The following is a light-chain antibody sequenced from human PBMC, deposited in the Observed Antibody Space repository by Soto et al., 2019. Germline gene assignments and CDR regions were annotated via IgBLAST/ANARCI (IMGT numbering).Light chain of an antibody. V-gene: IGKV3-20*01. CDR3: NQYDGSPPYT. J-gene: IGKJ2*01. CDR1: QIVAITS. Sequence: EIVLTQSPGTLSLSPGDRATLSCRASQIVAITSFAWYQQSPGQAPRLLIYAASTRASDVPDRLSGSGSVTDFTLSIRRLEPEDFAVYYCNQYDGSPPYTFGQGTRLEIK. CDR2: AAS.